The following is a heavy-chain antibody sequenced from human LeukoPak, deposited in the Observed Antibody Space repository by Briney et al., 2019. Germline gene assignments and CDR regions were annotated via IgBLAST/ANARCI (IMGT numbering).Heavy chain of an antibody. D-gene: IGHD3-22*01. J-gene: IGHJ6*03. CDR2: IKQDGSEK. Sequence: GGSLRLSCAASGFTFSSYWMSWVRQAPGKGLEWVANIKQDGSEKYYVDSVKGRFTISRDNAKNSLYLQMNSLRAEDTAVYYCASIGDSSGYYPFDYMDVWGKGTTVTVSS. V-gene: IGHV3-7*01. CDR1: GFTFSSYW. CDR3: ASIGDSSGYYPFDYMDV.